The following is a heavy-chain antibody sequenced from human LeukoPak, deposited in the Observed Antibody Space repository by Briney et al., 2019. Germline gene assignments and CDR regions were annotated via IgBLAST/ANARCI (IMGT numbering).Heavy chain of an antibody. J-gene: IGHJ6*03. D-gene: IGHD6-19*01. CDR2: IKQDGSEK. CDR1: GFTFSSYW. V-gene: IGHV3-7*01. Sequence: PGGSLRLSCAASGFTFSSYWMSWVRQAPGKGLEWVANIKQDGSEKYYVDSVKGRFTISRDNSKNTLYLQMNSLRAEDTAVYYCAKDPAYSSGWYGGDYYYYMDVWGKGTTVTISS. CDR3: AKDPAYSSGWYGGDYYYYMDV.